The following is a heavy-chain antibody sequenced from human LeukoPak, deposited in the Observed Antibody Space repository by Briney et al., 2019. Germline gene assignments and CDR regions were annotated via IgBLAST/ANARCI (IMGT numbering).Heavy chain of an antibody. V-gene: IGHV4-59*01. CDR1: GGSISSYY. D-gene: IGHD5-24*01. J-gene: IGHJ4*02. CDR2: IYYSGST. CDR3: ASLRSRWLQPHYFDY. Sequence: SETLSLTCTVSGGSISSYYWSWIRQPPGKGLEWIGYIYYSGSTNYNPSLKSRVTISVDTSKNQFSLKLSSVTAADTAVCYCASLRSRWLQPHYFDYWGQGTLVTVSS.